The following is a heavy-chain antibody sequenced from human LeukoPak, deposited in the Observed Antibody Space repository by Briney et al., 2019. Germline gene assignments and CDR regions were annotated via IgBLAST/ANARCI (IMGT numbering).Heavy chain of an antibody. J-gene: IGHJ4*02. D-gene: IGHD3-10*01. V-gene: IGHV3-53*01. CDR2: IYSGGYT. Sequence: WGSLRRSCAASGFTVSSNYVTWVRQAPGKGLEWVSVIYSGGYTYYAESVKGRFTISRDNSNNTVYLQMNSLRAEDTAVYYCAKYGSGSYFAYWGQGTLVTVSS. CDR1: GFTVSSNY. CDR3: AKYGSGSYFAY.